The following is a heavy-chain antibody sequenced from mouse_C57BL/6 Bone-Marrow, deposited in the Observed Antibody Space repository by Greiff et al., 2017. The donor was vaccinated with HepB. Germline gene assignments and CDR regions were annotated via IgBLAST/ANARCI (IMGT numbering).Heavy chain of an antibody. CDR2: IWTGGGT. D-gene: IGHD2-4*01. J-gene: IGHJ1*03. V-gene: IGHV2-9-1*01. CDR1: GFSLTSYA. CDR3: ARNSVYYDYDGYFDV. Sequence: VQLVESGPGLVAPSQSLSITCTVSGFSLTSYAISWVRQPPGKGLEWLGVIWTGGGTNYNSALKSRLSISKDNSKSQVFLKMNSLQTDDTARYYCARNSVYYDYDGYFDVWGTGTTVTVSS.